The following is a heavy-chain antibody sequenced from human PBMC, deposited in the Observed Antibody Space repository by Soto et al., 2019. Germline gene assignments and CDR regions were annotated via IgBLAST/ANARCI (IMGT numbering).Heavy chain of an antibody. Sequence: QVHLVESGGGVVQPGRSLRLSCAASGFTFSSYGMHWVRQAPGKGLEWVAVISYDGSNKYYADSVKGRFTISRDNSKNTLYLQMNSLRAEDTAVYYCAKENVVGATTISYYYGMDVWGQGTTVTVSS. J-gene: IGHJ6*02. D-gene: IGHD1-26*01. CDR1: GFTFSSYG. CDR2: ISYDGSNK. V-gene: IGHV3-30*18. CDR3: AKENVVGATTISYYYGMDV.